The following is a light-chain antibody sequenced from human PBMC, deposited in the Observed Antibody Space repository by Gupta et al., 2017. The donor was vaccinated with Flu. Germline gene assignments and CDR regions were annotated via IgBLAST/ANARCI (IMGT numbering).Light chain of an antibody. CDR3: RQYAKQPLT. CDR1: QDLSNY. CDR2: DAS. Sequence: DIQLTQSPSSLSASVGDRVTITCQASQDLSNYFNWYQQKPGKAPKLLLYDASNLETGVPPRFSGSGSWTELTVTIVSLQPEDNVTYYCRQYAKQPLTFGGGTKVEIK. V-gene: IGKV1-33*01. J-gene: IGKJ4*02.